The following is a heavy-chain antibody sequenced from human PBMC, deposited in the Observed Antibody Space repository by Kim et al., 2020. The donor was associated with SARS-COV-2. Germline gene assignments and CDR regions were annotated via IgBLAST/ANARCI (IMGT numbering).Heavy chain of an antibody. J-gene: IGHJ4*02. CDR2: ISRSGSST. V-gene: IGHV3-48*03. CDR3: ASWYRGVEYLLYFDW. D-gene: IGHD3-10*01. Sequence: GGSLRLSCIASGFTFSDYEMNWVRQAPGKGLEWIAYISRSGSSTYTADSVKGRFIISRDNAKNSLNLQMNRLSVENTAVYYWASWYRGVEYLLYFDWWGQGT. CDR1: GFTFSDYE.